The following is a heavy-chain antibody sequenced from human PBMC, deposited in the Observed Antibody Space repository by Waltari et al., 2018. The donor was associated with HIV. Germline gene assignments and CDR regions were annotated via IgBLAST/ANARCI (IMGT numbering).Heavy chain of an antibody. J-gene: IGHJ4*02. D-gene: IGHD2-15*01. Sequence: QVQLQQWGAGLLKPSETLSLPCAVYGGSFSGYYWSWIRKPPGKGLEWIGEINHSGSTNYHPSLKSRFTISVDTSKNQCSLKLSSVTAADTAVYYCARGGLYCSGGSCYSDYFDYWGQGTLVTVSS. CDR2: INHSGST. CDR3: ARGGLYCSGGSCYSDYFDY. V-gene: IGHV4-34*01. CDR1: GGSFSGYY.